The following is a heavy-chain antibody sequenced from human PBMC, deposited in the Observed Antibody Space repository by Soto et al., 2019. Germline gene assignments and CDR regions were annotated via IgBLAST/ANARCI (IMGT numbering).Heavy chain of an antibody. V-gene: IGHV1-69*06. J-gene: IGHJ4*02. CDR3: AFSTFLSGVTGYFHLAF. CDR2: VIPRFDSA. D-gene: IGHD3-9*01. Sequence: QVHLVQSGTEVKWPGSSVKVSCKASGDTFDNYAISLVRQAPGQGLEWMGGVIPRFDSASYAQHSRDRVTISADKFTTTAYLELRGLPSEDTAVYYCAFSTFLSGVTGYFHLAFWGQGTLVPVSS. CDR1: GDTFDNYA.